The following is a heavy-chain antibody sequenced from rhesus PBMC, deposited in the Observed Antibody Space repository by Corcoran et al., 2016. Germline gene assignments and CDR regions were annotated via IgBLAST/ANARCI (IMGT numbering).Heavy chain of an antibody. Sequence: LQLQESGPGLVKPSETLSLTCAVSGGSISSNSWTWIRQPPGKGLEWIGRISGDDRSTDNNPPLRSRVTISTDTSKTQFSRKVDSVTAADTAVYYCVGLMVAGPVEYWGQGVLVTVSS. CDR1: GGSISSNS. CDR3: VGLMVAGPVEY. D-gene: IGHD6-37*01. J-gene: IGHJ4*01. CDR2: ISGDDRST. V-gene: IGHV4-173*01.